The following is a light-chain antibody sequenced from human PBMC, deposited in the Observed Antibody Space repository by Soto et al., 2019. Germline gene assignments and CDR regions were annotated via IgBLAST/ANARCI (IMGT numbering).Light chain of an antibody. Sequence: EIVLTQSPGTLSLSPGERATLSCRASQSVSSSYLAWYQQKPGQAPRLLIYGASSRATGIPDRFSGSVSGKYFTVTISRLEPEDFAVYYCQQYGSSLLFVQGTKLEIK. V-gene: IGKV3-20*01. CDR1: QSVSSSY. CDR3: QQYGSSLL. J-gene: IGKJ2*01. CDR2: GAS.